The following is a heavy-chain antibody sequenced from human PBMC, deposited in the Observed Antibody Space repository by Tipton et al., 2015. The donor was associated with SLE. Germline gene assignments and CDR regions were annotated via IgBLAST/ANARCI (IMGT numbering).Heavy chain of an antibody. CDR3: ARHLVVMITTYCCDP. V-gene: IGHV4-39*07. Sequence: TLSLTCTVSGDSLTNSINFWAWIRQPPGKGLEWIGRISYTGNTYYHPSLNSRVTLSLDMPMNQISLRLNAVTAADTALYYCARHLVVMITTYCCDPWGRGTLVTVSS. CDR2: ISYTGNT. J-gene: IGHJ5*02. CDR1: GDSLTNSINF. D-gene: IGHD2-21*01.